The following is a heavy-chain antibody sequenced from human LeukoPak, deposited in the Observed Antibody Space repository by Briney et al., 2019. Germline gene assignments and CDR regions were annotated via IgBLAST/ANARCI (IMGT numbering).Heavy chain of an antibody. V-gene: IGHV5-51*01. CDR3: ARRGYGDYKFDY. Sequence: GESLKISCKGSGYSFNDYWIGWVRQMPGKGLEWMGLIYPGDSDTRYSPSFQGQVTISADKSISTAYLQWGSLKASDTAMYYCARRGYGDYKFDYWAREPGHRLL. CDR1: GYSFNDYW. J-gene: IGHJ4*02. CDR2: IYPGDSDT. D-gene: IGHD4-17*01.